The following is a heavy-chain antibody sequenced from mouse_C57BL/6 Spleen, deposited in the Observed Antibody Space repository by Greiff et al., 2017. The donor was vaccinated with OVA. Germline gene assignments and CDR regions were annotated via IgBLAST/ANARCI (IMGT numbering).Heavy chain of an antibody. CDR1: GYTFTSYW. V-gene: IGHV1-61*01. CDR2: IYPSDSET. J-gene: IGHJ1*03. Sequence: QVQLQQPGAELVRPGSSVKLSCKASGYTFTSYWMDWVKQRPGQGLEWIGNIYPSDSETHYNQKFKNKATLTVDKSSSTAYMQLSSLTSEDSAVYYCGRDYGSSYGYFDVWGTGTTVTVSS. CDR3: GRDYGSSYGYFDV. D-gene: IGHD1-1*01.